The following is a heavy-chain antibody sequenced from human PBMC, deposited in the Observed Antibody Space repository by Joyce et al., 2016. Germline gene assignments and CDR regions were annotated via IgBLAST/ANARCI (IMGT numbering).Heavy chain of an antibody. CDR3: ATPLLAGATRGPFDY. V-gene: IGHV1-69*18. CDR1: GGTFSTSS. Sequence: QVQLMQSGAEVRKPGSSVTVSCTASGGTFSTSSINWVRQASGQGLEWLGSIIPVFRATNSAQMFQGRVTITADEPTSTVYMELNRLRFDDTAIYYCATPLLAGATRGPFDYWGQEALVTVSS. J-gene: IGHJ4*02. CDR2: IIPVFRAT. D-gene: IGHD2-15*01.